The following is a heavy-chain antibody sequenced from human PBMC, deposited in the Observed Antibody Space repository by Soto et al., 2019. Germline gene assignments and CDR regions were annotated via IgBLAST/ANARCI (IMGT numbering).Heavy chain of an antibody. Sequence: SETLSLTCTVSGGSITSYYWSWIRQPPGKGLEWMGYIYYSGSTDYNPSLKRRVTISVDTSKNQFSLKLASVTAADTAVYYCAIGGAADGRGWFAPWGRGTPVTV. D-gene: IGHD3-10*01. V-gene: IGHV4-59*01. CDR2: IYYSGST. J-gene: IGHJ5*02. CDR1: GGSITSYY. CDR3: AIGGAADGRGWFAP.